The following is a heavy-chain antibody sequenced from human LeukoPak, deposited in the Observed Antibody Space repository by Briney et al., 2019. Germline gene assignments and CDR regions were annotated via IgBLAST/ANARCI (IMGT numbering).Heavy chain of an antibody. CDR3: ARVTLSSSDDNYYYGMDV. D-gene: IGHD6-13*01. CDR2: IYHSGST. J-gene: IGHJ6*02. CDR1: GYSLSSGYY. V-gene: IGHV4-38-2*02. Sequence: PSETLSLTCTVSGYSLSSGYYWGWIRQPPGKGLEWIGSIYHSGSTYYNPSLKSRVTISVDTSKNQFSLKLSSVTAADTAVYYCARVTLSSSDDNYYYGMDVWGQGTTVTVSS.